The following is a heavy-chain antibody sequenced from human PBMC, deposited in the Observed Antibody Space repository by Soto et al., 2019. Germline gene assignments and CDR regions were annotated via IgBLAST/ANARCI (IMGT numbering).Heavy chain of an antibody. CDR2: ISAYNGST. CDR1: GYTFTSYG. V-gene: IGHV1-18*01. Sequence: ASVKFSCKASGYTFTSYGISWVRQAPGQGLEWMGWISAYNGSTNYAQKLQGRVTMTTDTSTSTAYMELRSLRSDDTAVYYCARDRRDGSGGRCNNWFDPWGQGNLVTVSS. D-gene: IGHD2-15*01. CDR3: ARDRRDGSGGRCNNWFDP. J-gene: IGHJ5*02.